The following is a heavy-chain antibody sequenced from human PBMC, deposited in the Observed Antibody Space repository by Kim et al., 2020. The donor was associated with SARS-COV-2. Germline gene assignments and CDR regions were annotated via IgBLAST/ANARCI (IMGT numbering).Heavy chain of an antibody. D-gene: IGHD6-6*01. CDR3: AKNSSSYYYSYGMDV. Sequence: GGSLRLSCAASGFTFSSYAMSWVRQAPGKGLEWVSAISGSGGSTYYADSVKGRFTISRDNSKNTLYLQMNSLRAEDTAVYYCAKNSSSYYYSYGMDVWGHGTTVTVSS. V-gene: IGHV3-23*01. J-gene: IGHJ6*02. CDR1: GFTFSSYA. CDR2: ISGSGGST.